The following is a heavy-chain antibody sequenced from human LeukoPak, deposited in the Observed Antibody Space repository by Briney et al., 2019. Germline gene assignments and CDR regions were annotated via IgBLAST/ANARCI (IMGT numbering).Heavy chain of an antibody. Sequence: GSLRLSCAASGFTFSSYAMSWVRQAPGKGLEWVSAISGSGGSTYYADSVKGRFTISRDNSKNTLYLQMNSLRAEDTAVYYCAKSPSDIVVQDYFDYWGQGTLVTVSS. CDR3: AKSPSDIVVQDYFDY. J-gene: IGHJ4*02. D-gene: IGHD2-15*01. V-gene: IGHV3-23*01. CDR2: ISGSGGST. CDR1: GFTFSSYA.